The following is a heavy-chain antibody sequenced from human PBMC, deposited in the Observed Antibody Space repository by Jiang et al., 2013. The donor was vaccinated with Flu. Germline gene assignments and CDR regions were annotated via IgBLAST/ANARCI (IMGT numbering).Heavy chain of an antibody. D-gene: IGHD3-22*01. J-gene: IGHJ1*01. CDR3: ARVTDSDVITMIVGGYFQH. CDR1: GYTFTGYY. Sequence: GAEVKKPGASVKVSCKASGYTFTGYYLHWVRQAPGQGLEWMGRINPNSGGTNYAQKFQGRVTMTRDTSISIVYMELSRLRSDDTAVYYCARVTDSDVITMIVGGYFQHWGQG. CDR2: INPNSGGT. V-gene: IGHV1-2*06.